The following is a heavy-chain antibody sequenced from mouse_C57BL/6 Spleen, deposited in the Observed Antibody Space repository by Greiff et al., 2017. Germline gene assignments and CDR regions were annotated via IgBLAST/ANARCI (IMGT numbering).Heavy chain of an antibody. D-gene: IGHD3-2*02. Sequence: EVQLQQSGPELVKPGASVKIPCKASGYTFTDYNMDWVKQSHGKSLEWIGDINPNNGGTNYNQKFKGKATLTVDKSSSTAYMELRSLTSEDTAVYYCARERGSSGLFAYWGQGTLVTVSA. V-gene: IGHV1-18*01. J-gene: IGHJ3*01. CDR2: INPNNGGT. CDR3: ARERGSSGLFAY. CDR1: GYTFTDYN.